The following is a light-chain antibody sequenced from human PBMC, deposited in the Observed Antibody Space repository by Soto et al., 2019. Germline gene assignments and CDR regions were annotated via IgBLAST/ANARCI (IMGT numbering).Light chain of an antibody. V-gene: IGKV1-5*01. Sequence: DIQMTQSPSSLSVSVGERVTITCRASQSPNNWMAWYQQKSGKAPKLLIYDVSTLASGVPSRFSGSVSGTECALTISSLQPDDSATYYCQQYYRYPVTFGQGTKVEVK. CDR3: QQYYRYPVT. J-gene: IGKJ2*01. CDR2: DVS. CDR1: QSPNNW.